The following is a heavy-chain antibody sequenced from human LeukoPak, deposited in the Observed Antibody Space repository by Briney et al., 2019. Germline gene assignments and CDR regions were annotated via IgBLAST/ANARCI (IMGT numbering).Heavy chain of an antibody. V-gene: IGHV4-4*02. CDR3: ASMSGSGWYFDY. CDR2: IYRSGST. Sequence: PSETLSLTCAVSGGSISSSNWWSWVRQPPGKGLEWIGEIYRSGSTNYNPSLKSRVTISVDKSKNQFSLKLSSVTAADTAVYYCASMSGSGWYFDYWGQGTLVTDSS. D-gene: IGHD6-19*01. CDR1: GGSISSSNW. J-gene: IGHJ4*02.